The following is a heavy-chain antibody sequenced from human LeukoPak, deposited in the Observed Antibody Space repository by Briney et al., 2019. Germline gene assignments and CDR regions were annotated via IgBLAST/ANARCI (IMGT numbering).Heavy chain of an antibody. CDR3: ASGYDSSGPNAFDI. Sequence: SETLSLTCTVSGGSISSYYWSWIRQPPGKGLEWIGYIYYSGSTNYNPSLKSRVTISVDTSKNQFSLKLSSVTAADTAVYYCASGYDSSGPNAFDIWGQGTMVTVSS. CDR2: IYYSGST. CDR1: GGSISSYY. J-gene: IGHJ3*02. D-gene: IGHD3-22*01. V-gene: IGHV4-59*08.